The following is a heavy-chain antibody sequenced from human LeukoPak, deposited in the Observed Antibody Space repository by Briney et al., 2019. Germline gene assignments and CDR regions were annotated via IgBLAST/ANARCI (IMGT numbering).Heavy chain of an antibody. CDR3: ARDDYSETSGGTWD. V-gene: IGHV3-33*01. CDR2: IWNDESNR. CDR1: GFSFSTYA. D-gene: IGHD3-10*01. J-gene: IGHJ4*02. Sequence: PGRSLRLSCAASGFSFSTYAMHWVRQAPGKGLEWVAVIWNDESNRFYADSVKGRFTISRDNSKNTLYLQMNTLRDEDTGVYYCARDDYSETSGGTWDWGQGTLVTVST.